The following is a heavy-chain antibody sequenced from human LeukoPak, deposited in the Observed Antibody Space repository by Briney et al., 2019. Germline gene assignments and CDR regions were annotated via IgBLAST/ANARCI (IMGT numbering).Heavy chain of an antibody. J-gene: IGHJ4*02. Sequence: PSETLSLTCTVSGGSISTDYWSWVRQPPGKGLEWIAYINHSGYTNSNPSLKSRVTPSVDTSKNQVSLGLKSVTAADTAVYYCVRHGGGWRFDYWGQGTLVTVSS. V-gene: IGHV4-59*08. CDR1: GGSISTDY. D-gene: IGHD6-19*01. CDR2: INHSGYT. CDR3: VRHGGGWRFDY.